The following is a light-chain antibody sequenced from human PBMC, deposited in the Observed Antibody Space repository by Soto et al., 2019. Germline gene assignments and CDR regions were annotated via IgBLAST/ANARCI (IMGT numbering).Light chain of an antibody. CDR2: DVS. CDR3: TAYTMQIVLRGV. CDR1: SSDVGGYNL. V-gene: IGLV2-14*02. J-gene: IGLJ2*01. Sequence: QSVLTQPASVSGSPGQSITISCTGTSSDVGGYNLVSWYQQHPGKAPKLMIYDVSKRPSGVSNRFSGSKSGNTASLTISGLRAEVGAGYFCTAYTMQIVLRGVFGGGTKLTVL.